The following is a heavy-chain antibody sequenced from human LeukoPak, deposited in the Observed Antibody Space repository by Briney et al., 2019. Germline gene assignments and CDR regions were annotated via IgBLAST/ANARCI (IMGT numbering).Heavy chain of an antibody. V-gene: IGHV3-30-3*01. CDR3: ARDLGYSYGYVVDY. CDR2: ISYDGSNK. D-gene: IGHD5-18*01. J-gene: IGHJ4*02. Sequence: GRSLRLSCAASGFTFSSYAMHWVRQAPGKGLERVAVISYDGSNKYYADSVKGRFTISRDNSKNTLYLQMNSLRAEDTAVYYCARDLGYSYGYVVDYWGQGTLVTVSS. CDR1: GFTFSSYA.